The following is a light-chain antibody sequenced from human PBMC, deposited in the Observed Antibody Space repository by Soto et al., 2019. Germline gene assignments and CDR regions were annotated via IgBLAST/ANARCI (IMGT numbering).Light chain of an antibody. Sequence: EIVLTQSPATLSLSPGERATLSCRASQTIYSNVAWYQQRPGQPPRLLIYRASSRATGIPARFSGSGSGTDFTLTISRLEPEDFVVYYCQQYGSSGTFGQGTKVDIK. CDR1: QTIYSN. CDR3: QQYGSSGT. V-gene: IGKV3-20*01. J-gene: IGKJ1*01. CDR2: RAS.